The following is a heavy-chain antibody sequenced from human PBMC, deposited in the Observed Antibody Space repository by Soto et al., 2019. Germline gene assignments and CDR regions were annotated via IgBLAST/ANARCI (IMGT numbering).Heavy chain of an antibody. D-gene: IGHD3-22*01. Sequence: SETLSLTCTVSGGSISGYYWSWIRQPPGKGLEWIGYIYNSGSTDYNPSLKSRVTISVDRSKNQFSLKLTSVTAADTAVYYCARGAVVNFDSWGQGTLVTVSS. CDR3: ARGAVVNFDS. CDR2: IYNSGST. J-gene: IGHJ4*02. CDR1: GGSISGYY. V-gene: IGHV4-59*12.